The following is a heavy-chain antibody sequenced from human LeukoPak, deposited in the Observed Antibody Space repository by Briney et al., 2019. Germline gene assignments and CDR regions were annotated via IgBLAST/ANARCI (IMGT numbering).Heavy chain of an antibody. J-gene: IGHJ4*02. D-gene: IGHD2-2*01. CDR3: TRDLRYCTSTSCYDPYFDH. CDR2: INTDGSGT. V-gene: IGHV3-74*01. CDR1: GFTFSNYW. Sequence: GGSLRLSCAASGFTFSNYWMHWVRQAPGKGLVWVSRINTDGSGTSYADSVKGRFTISRDNAKNTLYLQMNSLRAEDTAVYYCTRDLRYCTSTSCYDPYFDHWGQGTLVTVSS.